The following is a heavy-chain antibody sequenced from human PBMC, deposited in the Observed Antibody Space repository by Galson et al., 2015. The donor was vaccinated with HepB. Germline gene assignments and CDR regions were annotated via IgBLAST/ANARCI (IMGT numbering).Heavy chain of an antibody. D-gene: IGHD1-26*01. V-gene: IGHV3-23*01. Sequence: SLRLSCAASGFTFSSYAMSWVRQAPGKGLEWVSAISGSGGSTYYADSVKGRFTISRDTSKNTLYLQMNSLRAEDTAVYYCAKDLEGWEVMSGYGMDVWGQGTLVTVSS. CDR1: GFTFSSYA. CDR3: AKDLEGWEVMSGYGMDV. CDR2: ISGSGGST. J-gene: IGHJ6*02.